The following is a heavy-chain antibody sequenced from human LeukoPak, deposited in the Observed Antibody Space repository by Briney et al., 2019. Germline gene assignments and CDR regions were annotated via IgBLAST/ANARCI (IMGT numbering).Heavy chain of an antibody. CDR2: IIPIFGTA. D-gene: IGHD6-6*01. CDR3: ARELIAARPHFDY. Sequence: PVKVSCKASGGTFSSYAISWVRQAPGQGLEWMGGIIPIFGTANYAQKFQGRVTITTDESTSTAYMELSSLRSEDTAVYYCARELIAARPHFDYWGQGTLVTVSS. J-gene: IGHJ4*02. CDR1: GGTFSSYA. V-gene: IGHV1-69*05.